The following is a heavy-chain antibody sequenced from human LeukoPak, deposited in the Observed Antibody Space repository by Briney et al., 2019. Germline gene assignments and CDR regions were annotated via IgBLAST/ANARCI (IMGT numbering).Heavy chain of an antibody. CDR2: IIPILGIA. CDR3: ARDLRDIVVVVAASPYGMDV. CDR1: GGTFSSYA. Sequence: SVKVSCKASGGTFSSYAISWVRQAPGQGLEWMGRIIPILGIASYAQKFQGRVTITADKSTSTAYMELSSLRSEDTAVYYCARDLRDIVVVVAASPYGMDVWGQGTTVTVSS. J-gene: IGHJ6*02. V-gene: IGHV1-69*04. D-gene: IGHD2-15*01.